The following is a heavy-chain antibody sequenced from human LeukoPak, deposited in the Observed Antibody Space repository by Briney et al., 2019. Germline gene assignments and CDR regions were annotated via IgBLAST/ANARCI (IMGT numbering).Heavy chain of an antibody. J-gene: IGHJ4*02. CDR2: FDPEDGET. V-gene: IGHV1-24*01. Sequence: ASVKVSCKVSGYTLTELSMHWVRQAPGKGLEGMGGFDPEDGETIYAQKFQGRVTMTEDTSTDTAYMELSSLRSEDTAVYYCATGEIYGGYGGDYFDYWGQGTLVTVSS. CDR3: ATGEIYGGYGGDYFDY. D-gene: IGHD5-12*01. CDR1: GYTLTELS.